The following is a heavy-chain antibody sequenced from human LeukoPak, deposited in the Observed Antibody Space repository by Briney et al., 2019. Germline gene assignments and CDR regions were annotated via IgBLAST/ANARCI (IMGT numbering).Heavy chain of an antibody. D-gene: IGHD3-10*01. V-gene: IGHV3-23*01. CDR3: AKDDAWLRFGE. CDR1: GFTFSSYV. CDR2: ISPSGDIR. Sequence: PGGSLRLSCAASGFTFSSYVMHWVRQAPGKGLEWVSGISPSGDIRYYADSVKGRFTISRDNSKNTLYLEVISLTAEDTAVYYCAKDDAWLRFGEWSQGTLVTVSS. J-gene: IGHJ4*02.